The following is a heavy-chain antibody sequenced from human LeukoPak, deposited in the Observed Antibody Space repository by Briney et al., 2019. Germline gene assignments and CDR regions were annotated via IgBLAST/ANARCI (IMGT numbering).Heavy chain of an antibody. Sequence: PSETLSLTCTVSGGSISSYYWSWIRQPPGKGLEWIGYIYYSGNTNYNSSLESRVAISVVTSKNQFSLRLNSVTAADTAVYYCERGRAWFDPWGQGTLVTVSS. CDR3: ERGRAWFDP. D-gene: IGHD3-10*01. CDR1: GGSISSYY. V-gene: IGHV4-59*01. CDR2: IYYSGNT. J-gene: IGHJ5*02.